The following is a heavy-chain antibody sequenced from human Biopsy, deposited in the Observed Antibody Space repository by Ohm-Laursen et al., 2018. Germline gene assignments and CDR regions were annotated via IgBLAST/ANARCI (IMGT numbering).Heavy chain of an antibody. Sequence: SLRLSCAASGFTFSSYGMHWVRQAPGKGLEWVAAIWYDGSNKNYADSVKGRFTISRDNSKSTLYLQMNSLRGEDTAVYYCAKCMTGGSNYYFHHCGQGTLVTVSS. J-gene: IGHJ4*02. D-gene: IGHD2-8*01. V-gene: IGHV3-33*06. CDR3: AKCMTGGSNYYFHH. CDR2: IWYDGSNK. CDR1: GFTFSSYG.